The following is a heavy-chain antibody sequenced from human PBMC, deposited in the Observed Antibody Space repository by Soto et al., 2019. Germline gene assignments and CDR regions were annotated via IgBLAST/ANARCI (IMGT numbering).Heavy chain of an antibody. Sequence: QVQLVQSGAEVKKPGASVKISCKASGYTFTRYTMNWVRQAPGQRLEWMGWINPDNGNTKSSQKFEDRVIITRDTSASTAYMDLSSPRSEDTAVYYCARGIATGQLDPWGQGTVVTASS. CDR1: GYTFTRYT. J-gene: IGHJ5*02. CDR3: ARGIATGQLDP. D-gene: IGHD2-15*01. V-gene: IGHV1-3*01. CDR2: INPDNGNT.